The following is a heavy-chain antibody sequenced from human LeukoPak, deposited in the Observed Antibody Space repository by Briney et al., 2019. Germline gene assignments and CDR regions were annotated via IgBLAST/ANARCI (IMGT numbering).Heavy chain of an antibody. CDR1: GASISKSY. Sequence: SETLSLTCTVSGASISKSYWSWIRQPPGKELEWIGCTFNSGSTRYNPSLGSRVTISEDTSRNQFSLRLTSVTAADTATYYCSRTSPGAIYYYGMDVWGQGTTVTVSS. CDR3: SRTSPGAIYYYGMDV. CDR2: TFNSGST. V-gene: IGHV4-59*01. J-gene: IGHJ6*02. D-gene: IGHD2/OR15-2a*01.